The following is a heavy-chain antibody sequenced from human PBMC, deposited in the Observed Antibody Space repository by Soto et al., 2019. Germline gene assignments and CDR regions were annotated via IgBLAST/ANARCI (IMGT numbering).Heavy chain of an antibody. Sequence: QVQLVQSGAEVKKPGDSVKVSCKASGYTFTSYYIHWVRQAPGQGLEWMGKINPSGGSTSYAQKFQGRVTMTRDTSTRTVYMELSSLRFEDTAVYYCARGSSGHFDYWGQGTLVTASS. D-gene: IGHD3-22*01. J-gene: IGHJ4*02. CDR3: ARGSSGHFDY. CDR2: INPSGGST. CDR1: GYTFTSYY. V-gene: IGHV1-46*01.